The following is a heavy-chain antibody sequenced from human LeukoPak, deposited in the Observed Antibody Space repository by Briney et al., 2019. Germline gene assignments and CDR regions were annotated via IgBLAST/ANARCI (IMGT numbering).Heavy chain of an antibody. D-gene: IGHD1-26*01. J-gene: IGHJ4*02. CDR2: ISGSGGST. Sequence: GGSLRLSCAASGFTFSSYEMNWVRQAPGKGLEWVSAISGSGGSTYYADSVKGRFTISRDNSKNTLYLQMNSLRAEDTAVYYCAKDASGSYYPDFDYWGQGTLVTVSS. V-gene: IGHV3-23*01. CDR3: AKDASGSYYPDFDY. CDR1: GFTFSSYE.